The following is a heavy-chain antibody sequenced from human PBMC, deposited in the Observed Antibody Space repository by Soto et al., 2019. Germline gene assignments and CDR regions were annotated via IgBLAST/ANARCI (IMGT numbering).Heavy chain of an antibody. V-gene: IGHV3-30*04. D-gene: IGHD3-16*01. CDR1: GFTFSGYP. CDR3: ARDRTPYYDYVWVFDP. J-gene: IGHJ5*02. CDR2: ISYDGRNQ. Sequence: LRLSCAASGFTFSGYPMHWVRQPPGKGLEWVAFISYDGRNQKYSESVKGRFTISRDNSKNTLYLQMSSLRTEDTAVYYCARDRTPYYDYVWVFDPWGQGTLVTVSS.